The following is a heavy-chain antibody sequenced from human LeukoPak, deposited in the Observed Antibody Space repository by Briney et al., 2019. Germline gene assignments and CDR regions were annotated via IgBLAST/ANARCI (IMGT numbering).Heavy chain of an antibody. CDR1: GFTVSRNY. CDR2: IYSGGNT. V-gene: IGHV3-66*01. D-gene: IGHD3-22*01. Sequence: GGSLRLSCAASGFTVSRNYMSWVRQAPGKGLECVSVIYSGGNTYCTDSVKGRFTISRDNSKNTLYLQMNSLRAEDTAVYYCARKTDSGGQGDYWGPGTLVTVSS. J-gene: IGHJ4*02. CDR3: ARKTDSGGQGDY.